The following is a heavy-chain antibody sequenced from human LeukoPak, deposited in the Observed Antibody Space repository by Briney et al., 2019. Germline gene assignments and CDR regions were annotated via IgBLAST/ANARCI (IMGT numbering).Heavy chain of an antibody. J-gene: IGHJ4*02. Sequence: GGSLRLSCAASGFTFNNYAMTWVRRAPGKGLEWVLSVSGSGGSTYYADSVKGRFTISRDNSKDTLYLQMNSLRAQDTAVYYCAKVSASRTGYLDYWGQATLVTVSS. V-gene: IGHV3-23*01. D-gene: IGHD3/OR15-3a*01. CDR2: VSGSGGST. CDR1: GFTFNNYA. CDR3: AKVSASRTGYLDY.